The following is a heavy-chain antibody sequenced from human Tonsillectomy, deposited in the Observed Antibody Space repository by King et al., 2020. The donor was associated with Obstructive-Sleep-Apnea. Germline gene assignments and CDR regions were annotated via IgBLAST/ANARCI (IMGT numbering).Heavy chain of an antibody. CDR3: ARDAPENQPQDS. V-gene: IGHV3-66*01. Sequence: VQLVESGGGLVQPGGSLRLSCAASGFTVSANYMSWCRQAPGKGLEWVSVISSGGGTYYEDSVKGRFTVSRDNSKNTRYLKMNSLRAAETAVYYCARDAPENQPQDSWGQGTLVTVSS. CDR2: ISSGGGT. CDR1: GFTVSANY. J-gene: IGHJ4*02.